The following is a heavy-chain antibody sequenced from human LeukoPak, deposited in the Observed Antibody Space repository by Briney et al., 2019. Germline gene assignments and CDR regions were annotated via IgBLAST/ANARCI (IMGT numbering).Heavy chain of an antibody. Sequence: PGGSLRLSCAASGFTLSSYYMHWVRQAPGKGLVWVSRISSDGSIISYADSVKGRFTISRDNAKNSLYLQMNSLRAEDTAVYYCAELGITMIGGVWGKGTTVTISS. D-gene: IGHD3-10*02. J-gene: IGHJ6*04. V-gene: IGHV3-74*01. CDR1: GFTLSSYY. CDR3: AELGITMIGGV. CDR2: ISSDGSII.